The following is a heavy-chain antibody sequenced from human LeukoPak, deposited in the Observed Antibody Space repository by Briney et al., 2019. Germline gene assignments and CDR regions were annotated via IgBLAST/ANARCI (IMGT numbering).Heavy chain of an antibody. V-gene: IGHV1-2*02. J-gene: IGHJ4*02. CDR2: INPNSGGT. Sequence: GASVKVSCKASGYTFTGYYMHWVRQAPGQGLEWMGWINPNSGGTNYAQKFQGRVTMTRDTSISTAYMELSRLRSDDTAVYYCARVEYSYGSHSRYWVQGTLVTVSS. D-gene: IGHD5-18*01. CDR1: GYTFTGYY. CDR3: ARVEYSYGSHSRY.